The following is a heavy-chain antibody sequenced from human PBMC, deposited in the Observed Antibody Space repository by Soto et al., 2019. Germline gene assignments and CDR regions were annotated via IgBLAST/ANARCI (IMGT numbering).Heavy chain of an antibody. Sequence: GGSLRLSCAASGFTFSSYAMHWVRRAPGKGLEWVAVISYDGSNKYYADSVKGRFTISRDNSKNTLYLQMNSLRAEDTAVYSCARGRTTNARIDYWGQGTLVTVSS. V-gene: IGHV3-30-3*01. CDR3: ARGRTTNARIDY. D-gene: IGHD4-17*01. CDR2: ISYDGSNK. J-gene: IGHJ4*02. CDR1: GFTFSSYA.